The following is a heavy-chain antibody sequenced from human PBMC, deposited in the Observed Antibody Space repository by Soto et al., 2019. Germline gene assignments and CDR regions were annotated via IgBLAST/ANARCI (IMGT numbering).Heavy chain of an antibody. CDR2: IWFDGSSE. CDR3: ARDSWGVDY. Sequence: QVQLVESGGGVVQPGRSLRLSCAASGFTFSTYGMHWVRQAPGKGLEWVTVIWFDGSSEYYVDSVKGRLTISRDNSKYTLYLQMNSLRAEDTAVSYCARDSWGVDYWGQGALVTVSS. V-gene: IGHV3-33*01. D-gene: IGHD2-15*01. CDR1: GFTFSTYG. J-gene: IGHJ4*02.